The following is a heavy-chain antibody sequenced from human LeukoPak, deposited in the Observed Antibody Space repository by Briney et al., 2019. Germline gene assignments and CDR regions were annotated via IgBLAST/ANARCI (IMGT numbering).Heavy chain of an antibody. Sequence: SETLSLTCAVYGGSFSGYYWSWIRQPPGKGLEWIGETNHSGSTNYNPSLKSRVTISVDTSKNQFSLKLSSVTAADTAVYYCARGQPVVGATKYFDYWGQGTLVTVSS. CDR3: ARGQPVVGATKYFDY. D-gene: IGHD1-26*01. CDR1: GGSFSGYY. J-gene: IGHJ4*02. CDR2: TNHSGST. V-gene: IGHV4-34*01.